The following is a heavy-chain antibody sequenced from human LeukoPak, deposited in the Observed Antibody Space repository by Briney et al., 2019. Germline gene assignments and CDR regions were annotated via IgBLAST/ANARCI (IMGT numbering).Heavy chain of an antibody. J-gene: IGHJ5*02. CDR2: IRYDGSNK. V-gene: IGHV3-30*02. CDR1: GFTFSSYG. CDR3: AKENPYCSGGSCYSSQPWFDP. D-gene: IGHD2-15*01. Sequence: PGGSLRLSCAASGFTFSSYGMQWVRQAPGKGLEWVAFIRYDGSNKYYGDSVKGRFTISRDNSKKTLYLQMNSLRAEDTAVYYCAKENPYCSGGSCYSSQPWFDPWGQGTLVTVSS.